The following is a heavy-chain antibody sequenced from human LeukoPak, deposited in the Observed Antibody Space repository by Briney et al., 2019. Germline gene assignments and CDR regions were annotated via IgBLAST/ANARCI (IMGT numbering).Heavy chain of an antibody. CDR2: INPSGGST. Sequence: ASVKVSCKASGYTFTSYYMHWVRQAPGQGLEWMGIINPSGGSTSYAQKFQGRVTMTRDTSTSTVYMELSSLRSEDTAVYYCARAIADGYNLYCFDYWSQGTLVTVSS. J-gene: IGHJ4*02. D-gene: IGHD5-24*01. V-gene: IGHV1-46*01. CDR1: GYTFTSYY. CDR3: ARAIADGYNLYCFDY.